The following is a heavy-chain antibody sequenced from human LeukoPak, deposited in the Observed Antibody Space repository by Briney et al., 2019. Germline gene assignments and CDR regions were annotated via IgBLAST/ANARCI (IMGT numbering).Heavy chain of an antibody. V-gene: IGHV4-59*11. CDR1: GGSITGHF. CDR2: VYDNGNT. D-gene: IGHD2-21*02. CDR3: ARVFRGVVTSNWFDP. Sequence: SETLSLTCTVSGGSITGHFWTWIRQSPGKGLEWIGFVYDNGNTNYNSSLQSRVTMSVDTSTNQLSLKMTSVTAADTAIYYCARVFRGVVTSNWFDPWGQGTLVTVSS. J-gene: IGHJ5*02.